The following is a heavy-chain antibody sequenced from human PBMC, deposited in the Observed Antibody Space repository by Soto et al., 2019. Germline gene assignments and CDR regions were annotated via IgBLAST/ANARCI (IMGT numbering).Heavy chain of an antibody. Sequence: ASVKVSCKPSAYTFTIYNMHCVRQAPGQGLEWMGIINPSGGSTSYAQKFQGRVTMTRDTSTSTVYMELSSLRSEDTPVYYCARAVAGPNDPDYWGQGTLVTVSS. J-gene: IGHJ4*02. V-gene: IGHV1-46*01. CDR2: INPSGGST. CDR3: ARAVAGPNDPDY. CDR1: AYTFTIYN. D-gene: IGHD6-19*01.